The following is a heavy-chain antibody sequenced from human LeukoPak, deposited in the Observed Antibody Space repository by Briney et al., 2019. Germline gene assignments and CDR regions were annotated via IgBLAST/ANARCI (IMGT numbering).Heavy chain of an antibody. V-gene: IGHV3-9*01. CDR1: GFNFDDFA. D-gene: IGHD5-24*01. CDR3: AKGRDGYNEPQD. Sequence: QSGGSLRLSCAASGFNFDDFAMHWVRQVPGKGLEWVSSISWNSNSRGYADSVEGRFTISRDSVKNSLYLQMTSLRDDDTALYYCAKGRDGYNEPQDWGRGTLVTVSS. CDR2: ISWNSNSR. J-gene: IGHJ4*02.